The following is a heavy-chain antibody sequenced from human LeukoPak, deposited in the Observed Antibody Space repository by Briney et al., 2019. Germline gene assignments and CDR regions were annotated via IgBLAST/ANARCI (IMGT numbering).Heavy chain of an antibody. CDR3: ARGLPGSTSH. CDR1: GYTTTSYG. V-gene: IGHV1-18*01. D-gene: IGHD5/OR15-5a*01. J-gene: IGHJ4*02. CDR2: ISAYNGNT. Sequence: ASVKVSCKASGYTTTSYGVSWVRQAPEQGLEWMGWISAYNGNTNYAQKLQGRVTMTTDTSTSTAYMELRGLRSDDTAVYYCARGLPGSTSHWGQGTLVTVSS.